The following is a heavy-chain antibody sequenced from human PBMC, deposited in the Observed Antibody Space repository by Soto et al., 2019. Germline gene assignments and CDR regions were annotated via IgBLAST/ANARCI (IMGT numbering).Heavy chain of an antibody. V-gene: IGHV3-11*05. CDR2: ISSSSSFA. CDR3: ARPSLAAAGTGVGN. J-gene: IGHJ4*02. D-gene: IGHD6-13*01. Sequence: QVQLVESGGGLVKPGGSLRLSCAASGFTFSDYYMTWIRQAPGKGLEWISYISSSSSFAKYADSVKGRFTISRDNAKNSLYLQMNSLRAEDTAVYYCARPSLAAAGTGVGNWGQGTLVTVSS. CDR1: GFTFSDYY.